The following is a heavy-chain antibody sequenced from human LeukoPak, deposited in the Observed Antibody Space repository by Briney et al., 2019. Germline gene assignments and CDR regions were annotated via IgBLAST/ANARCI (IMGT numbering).Heavy chain of an antibody. CDR2: IYYSGST. CDR3: ARVQYSSGWLPNWYFDL. Sequence: PSETLSLTCTVSGGSISSYYWSWIRQPPGKGLGWIGYIYYSGSTNYNPSLKSRVTISVDTSKNQFSLKLSSVTAADTAVYYCARVQYSSGWLPNWYFDLWGRGTLVTVSS. CDR1: GGSISSYY. D-gene: IGHD6-19*01. V-gene: IGHV4-59*01. J-gene: IGHJ2*01.